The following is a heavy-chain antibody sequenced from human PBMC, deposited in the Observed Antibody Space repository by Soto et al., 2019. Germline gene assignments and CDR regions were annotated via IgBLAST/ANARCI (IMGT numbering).Heavy chain of an antibody. CDR1: GGSISSSSYY. J-gene: IGHJ6*02. V-gene: IGHV4-39*01. CDR2: IYYSGST. Sequence: PSETLSLTCTVSGGSISSSSYYWGWIRQPPGKGLEWIGSIYYSGSTYYNPSLKSRVTISVDTSKNQFSLKLSSVTAADTAVYYCAKRKFYGSYYYYYYGMDVWGQGTTVTVSS. D-gene: IGHD3-10*01. CDR3: AKRKFYGSYYYYYYGMDV.